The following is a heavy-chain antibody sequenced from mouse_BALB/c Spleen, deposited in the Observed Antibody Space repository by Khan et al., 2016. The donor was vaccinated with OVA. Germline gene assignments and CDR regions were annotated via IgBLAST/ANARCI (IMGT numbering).Heavy chain of an antibody. V-gene: IGHV2-3*01. CDR2: IWGDGNT. CDR3: AKQNHGTLYAVDY. CDR1: GFSLTTYG. Sequence: QVQLKQSGPGLVAPSQSLSITCTVSGFSLTTYGVSWVRQPPGKGLEWLGVIWGDGNTNYHSALKSRLSISKDNSKSHVFLKLNSLKTDDTSTYYCAKQNHGTLYAVDYWGQGTSVTVSS. D-gene: IGHD2-1*01. J-gene: IGHJ4*01.